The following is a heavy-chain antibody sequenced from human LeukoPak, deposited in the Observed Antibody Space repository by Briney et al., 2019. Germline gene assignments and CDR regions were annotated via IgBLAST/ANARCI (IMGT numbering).Heavy chain of an antibody. CDR3: VRDRSYYFDY. Sequence: SETLSLTCTVSGGSISSYYWSWIRQPPGKGLEWIGQIYNSGGTHYNPSLKSRVIISIDTSKNQFSLKVSSVTAADTAVYYCVRDRSYYFDYWGQGTLVTVSS. V-gene: IGHV4-59*01. J-gene: IGHJ4*02. CDR2: IYNSGGT. D-gene: IGHD6-6*01. CDR1: GGSISSYY.